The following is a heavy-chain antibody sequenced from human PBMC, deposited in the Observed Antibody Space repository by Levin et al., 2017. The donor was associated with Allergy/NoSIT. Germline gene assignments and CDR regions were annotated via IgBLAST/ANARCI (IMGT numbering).Heavy chain of an antibody. CDR2: IRNKAHGGTT. J-gene: IGHJ4*02. CDR3: SRGGPPNYDYNWGSYRDEYCDD. D-gene: IGHD3-16*02. Sequence: GGSLRLSCTGSGFTFGDYAMSWVRQAPGKGLEWVGFIRNKAHGGTTEYAASVKGRLTISRDDSKSIAYLQMNSLTTEDTAVYFCSRGGPPNYDYNWGSYRDEYCDDWGQGTLFTVSS. V-gene: IGHV3-49*04. CDR1: GFTFGDYA.